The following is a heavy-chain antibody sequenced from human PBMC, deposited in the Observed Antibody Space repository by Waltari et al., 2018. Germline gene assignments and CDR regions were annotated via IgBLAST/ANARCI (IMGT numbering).Heavy chain of an antibody. CDR3: AKALYGGMDV. D-gene: IGHD3-10*01. CDR2: IGGSGGST. CDR1: GFTFSTYG. J-gene: IGHJ6*02. V-gene: IGHV3-23*01. Sequence: EVQLLESGGGLVQPGGSLRLSCAASGFTFSTYGMSWVRQAPGKGVEGGSGIGGSGGSTHYADSGKGRFTISRDNSKNTLYLQMNGLRAEDTAVYYCAKALYGGMDVWGQGTTVTVSS.